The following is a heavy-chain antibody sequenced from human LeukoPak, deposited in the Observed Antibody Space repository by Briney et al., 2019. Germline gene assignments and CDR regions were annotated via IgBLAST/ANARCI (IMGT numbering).Heavy chain of an antibody. CDR1: GGSFSGYY. J-gene: IGHJ5*02. CDR2: IYYSGST. D-gene: IGHD6-13*01. V-gene: IGHV4-39*01. CDR3: ARRVAAADYNWFDP. Sequence: SETLSLTCAVYGGSFSGYYWGWIRQPPGKGLEWIGSIYYSGSTYYNPSLKSRVTISVDTSKNQFSLKLSSVTAADTAVYYCARRVAAADYNWFDPWGQGTLVTVSS.